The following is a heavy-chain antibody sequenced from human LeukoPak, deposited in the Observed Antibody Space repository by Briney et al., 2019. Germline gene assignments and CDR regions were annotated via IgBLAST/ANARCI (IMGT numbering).Heavy chain of an antibody. CDR2: ISGSGGSS. CDR3: AKDRYTSGHDAFDI. D-gene: IGHD6-19*01. Sequence: GGSLRLSCAASGFTFSTYALSWVRQAPGKGLEWVSGISGSGGSSYFADSVKGRFTISRDNSKNTLYLQMNSLRAEDTAVYYCAKDRYTSGHDAFDIWGQGTMVTVSS. CDR1: GFTFSTYA. J-gene: IGHJ3*02. V-gene: IGHV3-23*01.